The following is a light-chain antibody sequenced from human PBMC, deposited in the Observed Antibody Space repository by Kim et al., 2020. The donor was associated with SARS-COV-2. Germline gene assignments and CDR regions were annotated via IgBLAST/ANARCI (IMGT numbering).Light chain of an antibody. J-gene: IGLJ2*01. CDR1: SLRSYY. Sequence: SSELTQDPAVSMALGQTVRITCQGDSLRSYYASWYQQKPGQAPVLVIYGKNNRPSGIPDRFSGSSSGNTASLTITGAQAEDEADYYCNSRDSSGNYVVFG. V-gene: IGLV3-19*01. CDR3: NSRDSSGNYVV. CDR2: GKN.